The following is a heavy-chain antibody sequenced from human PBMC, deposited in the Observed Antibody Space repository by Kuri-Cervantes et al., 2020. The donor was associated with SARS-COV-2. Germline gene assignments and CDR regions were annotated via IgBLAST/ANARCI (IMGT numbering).Heavy chain of an antibody. V-gene: IGHV3-49*03. CDR2: IRSKAYGETT. D-gene: IGHD3/OR15-3a*01. J-gene: IGHJ4*02. CDR3: SRNFWAGYWPFDY. Sequence: GESLKVSCTTSAFTFDDYALAWLRQAPGKGLEWVGFIRSKAYGETTEYAASVKGRFSISRDDSESIAYLQMNSLKTEDTAVYYCSRNFWAGYWPFDYWGQGTLVTVSS. CDR1: AFTFDDYA.